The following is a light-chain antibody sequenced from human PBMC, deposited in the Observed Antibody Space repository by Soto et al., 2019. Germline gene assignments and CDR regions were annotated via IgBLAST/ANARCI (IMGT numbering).Light chain of an antibody. CDR1: QSISSSY. V-gene: IGKV3-20*01. CDR3: QQYGSSSYT. CDR2: AAS. J-gene: IGKJ2*01. Sequence: EIVLTQSPGTLSLSPGERATLSCRASQSISSSYLAWYQQKPGQAPRLLIYAASSRATGIPDRFSGSGSGTDFTLTISSLEPEDFAVYYCQQYGSSSYTFGQGTQLESK.